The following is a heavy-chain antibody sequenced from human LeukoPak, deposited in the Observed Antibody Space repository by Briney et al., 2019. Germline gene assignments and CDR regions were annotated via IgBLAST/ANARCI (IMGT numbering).Heavy chain of an antibody. V-gene: IGHV1-69*01. CDR3: ARGPRSYYDILTGYYPFDY. J-gene: IGHJ4*02. CDR2: IIPIFGTA. CDR1: GGTFSSYA. D-gene: IGHD3-9*01. Sequence: SVKVSCKASGGTFSSYAISWVRQAPGQGLEWMGGIIPIFGTANYAQKFQGRVTITADESTSTAYMKLSSLRSEDTAVYYCARGPRSYYDILTGYYPFDYWGQGTLVTVSS.